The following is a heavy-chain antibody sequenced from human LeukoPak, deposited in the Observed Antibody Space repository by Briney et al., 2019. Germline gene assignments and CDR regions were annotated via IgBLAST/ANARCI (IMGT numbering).Heavy chain of an antibody. CDR2: IYSGGST. D-gene: IGHD3-16*01. CDR3: ARVGDEVAYTRGYLDY. CDR1: GFTFSNND. V-gene: IGHV3-53*04. J-gene: IGHJ4*02. Sequence: GGSLRLSCAASGFTFSNNDMSWVRQAPGKGLEWVSVIYSGGSTYYPDSVKGRFTISRHSSKNTLYLQMNSLRAEDTAVYYCARVGDEVAYTRGYLDYWGQGTLVTVSS.